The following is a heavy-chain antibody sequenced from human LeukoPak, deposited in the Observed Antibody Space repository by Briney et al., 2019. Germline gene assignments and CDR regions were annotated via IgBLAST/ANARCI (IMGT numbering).Heavy chain of an antibody. CDR3: ASGGWGQQLVPFDY. J-gene: IGHJ4*02. Sequence: PGGSLRLSCAASGFTFSSYAMSWVRQAPGKGLEWVSAISGSGGSTYYADSVKGRFTISRDNSKNTLYLQMNSLRAEDTAVYYCASGGWGQQLVPFDYWGQGTLVTVSS. V-gene: IGHV3-23*01. CDR2: ISGSGGST. D-gene: IGHD6-6*01. CDR1: GFTFSSYA.